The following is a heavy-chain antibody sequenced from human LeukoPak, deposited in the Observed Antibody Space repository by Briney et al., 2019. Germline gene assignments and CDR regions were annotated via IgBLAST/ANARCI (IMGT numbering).Heavy chain of an antibody. Sequence: GGSLRLSCAASGFTFSSYAMSWVRQAPGKGLEWVSSISGSGDNTYYADSVKGRFTISRDNSKNALYLQMNTLRAEDTALYYCAKQGNAYDVWGQGTLVTVSS. CDR2: ISGSGDNT. J-gene: IGHJ3*01. CDR3: AKQGNAYDV. V-gene: IGHV3-23*01. CDR1: GFTFSSYA.